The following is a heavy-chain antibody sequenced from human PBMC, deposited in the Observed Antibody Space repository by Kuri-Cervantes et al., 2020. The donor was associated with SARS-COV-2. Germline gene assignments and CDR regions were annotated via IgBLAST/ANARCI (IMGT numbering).Heavy chain of an antibody. Sequence: SVKVSCKASGVTFNNYGISWVRQVPGQGPEWMGGIIPVRGTSDYAQKFQGRVTLVADKPTSTVYMELNSLTSEDTAMYYCARGPIAVYDASNVYKTGYFDSWGQGTLVTVSS. CDR2: IIPVRGTS. CDR1: GVTFNNYG. CDR3: ARGPIAVYDASNVYKTGYFDS. V-gene: IGHV1-69*10. D-gene: IGHD3-22*01. J-gene: IGHJ4*02.